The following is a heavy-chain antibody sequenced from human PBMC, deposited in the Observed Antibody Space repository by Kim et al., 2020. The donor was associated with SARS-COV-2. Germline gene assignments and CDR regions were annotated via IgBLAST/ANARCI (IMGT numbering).Heavy chain of an antibody. CDR2: SYT. Sequence: SYTNHADSVKGRLPISRDNAKNSLYLQMNSLRAEDTAVYYCARDEGYQAPPWGQGTLVTVSS. CDR3: ARDEGYQAPP. D-gene: IGHD3-16*02. J-gene: IGHJ5*02. V-gene: IGHV3-11*06.